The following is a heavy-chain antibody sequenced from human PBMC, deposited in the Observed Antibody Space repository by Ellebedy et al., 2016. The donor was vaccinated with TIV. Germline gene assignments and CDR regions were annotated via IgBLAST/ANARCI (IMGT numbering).Heavy chain of an antibody. Sequence: SQTLSLTCAVYGGSFSGYYWSWIRQPPGKGLEWIGEINHSGSTNYNPSLKSRVTISVDTSKNQFSLKLSSVTAADTAVYYCATPWYYDILTGYQDREGWGQGTLVTVSS. D-gene: IGHD3-9*01. CDR3: ATPWYYDILTGYQDREG. V-gene: IGHV4-34*01. J-gene: IGHJ4*02. CDR2: INHSGST. CDR1: GGSFSGYY.